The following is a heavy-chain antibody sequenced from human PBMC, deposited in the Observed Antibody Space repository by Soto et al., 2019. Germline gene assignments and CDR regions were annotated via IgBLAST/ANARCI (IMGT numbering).Heavy chain of an antibody. Sequence: EVQLVESGGGLVKPGGSLRLSCAASGFTYTRYSMNWVRQVPGKGLEWVSSISSNTSYIYYGDSMKGRFTISRDNAKNSLYLEMNSLRAEDAAVYYGARESEDLTSNFDDWGQGTLVTVSS. CDR3: ARESEDLTSNFDD. CDR2: ISSNTSYI. J-gene: IGHJ4*02. CDR1: GFTYTRYS. V-gene: IGHV3-21*06.